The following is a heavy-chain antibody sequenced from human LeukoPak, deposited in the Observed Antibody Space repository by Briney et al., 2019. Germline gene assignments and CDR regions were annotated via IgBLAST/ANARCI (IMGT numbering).Heavy chain of an antibody. CDR1: DFTFDFYW. Sequence: PGGSLRLSCVASDFTFDFYWMTWVRQAPGKGLEWLANILPDGSQKYYMDSVKGRFTISRDNAKNSLYLQMNSLRAEDTAVYYCARDGGGYYFDYWGQGTLVTVSS. J-gene: IGHJ4*02. CDR3: ARDGGGYYFDY. V-gene: IGHV3-7*03. CDR2: ILPDGSQK. D-gene: IGHD3-10*01.